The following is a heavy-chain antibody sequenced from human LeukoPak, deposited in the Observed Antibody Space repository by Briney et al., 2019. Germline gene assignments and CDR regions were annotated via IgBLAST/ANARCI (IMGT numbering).Heavy chain of an antibody. CDR3: ARDRQAGRFGMDV. D-gene: IGHD2-15*01. CDR1: GYTFTSYY. V-gene: IGHV1-46*01. Sequence: ASVKVSCKASGYTFTSYYMHWVRQAPGQGLEWMGITNPSGGSTSYAQKFQGRVTMTRDTSTSTVYMELSSLRSEDTAVYYCARDRQAGRFGMDVWGQGTTVTVSS. J-gene: IGHJ6*02. CDR2: TNPSGGST.